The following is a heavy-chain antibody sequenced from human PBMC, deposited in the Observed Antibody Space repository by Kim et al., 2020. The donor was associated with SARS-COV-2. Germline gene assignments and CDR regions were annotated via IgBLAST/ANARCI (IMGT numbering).Heavy chain of an antibody. CDR3: AGPYYMDV. CDR2: YGGTT. J-gene: IGHJ6*03. Sequence: YGGTTEYAASVKGRFTISRDDSKSIAYLQMNSLKTEDTAVYYCAGPYYMDVWGKGTTVTVSS. V-gene: IGHV3-49*02.